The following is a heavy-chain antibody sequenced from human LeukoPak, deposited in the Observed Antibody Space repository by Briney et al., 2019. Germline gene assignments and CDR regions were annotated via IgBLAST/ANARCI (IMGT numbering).Heavy chain of an antibody. J-gene: IGHJ4*02. CDR1: GFTFSSYA. D-gene: IGHD6-19*01. CDR2: ISGNGGGT. CDR3: AKDRQWLDFDY. Sequence: GASLRLSCAASGFTFSSYAMSWVRQAPGKGLEWVSAISGNGGGTYYADSVKGRFTISRDNSKNTLYLQMNSLRAEDTAVYYCAKDRQWLDFDYWGQGTLVTVSS. V-gene: IGHV3-23*01.